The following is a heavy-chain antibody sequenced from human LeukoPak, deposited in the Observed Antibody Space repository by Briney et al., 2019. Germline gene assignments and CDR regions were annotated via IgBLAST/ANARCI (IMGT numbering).Heavy chain of an antibody. Sequence: SETLSLTCRVSGGSISGYHWSWIRQPSGKGLEWSGQIYYSGSSGRTNYNPSLKSRDTISVDTSKNKFSLNLSSVTAADTAVYYCARWNSGGDYWGQGTLVTVSS. J-gene: IGHJ4*02. CDR3: ARWNSGGDY. CDR2: IYYSGSSGRT. D-gene: IGHD1/OR15-1a*01. V-gene: IGHV4-59*01. CDR1: GGSISGYH.